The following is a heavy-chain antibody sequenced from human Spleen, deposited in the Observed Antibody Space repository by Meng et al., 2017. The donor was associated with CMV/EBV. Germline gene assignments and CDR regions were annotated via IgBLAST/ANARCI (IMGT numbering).Heavy chain of an antibody. D-gene: IGHD2-2*01. J-gene: IGHJ4*02. CDR2: ISSIDSTI. CDR1: GFTFSNYE. V-gene: IGHV3-48*03. CDR3: ARDGCSSSSYYKEPEY. Sequence: GESLKISCAASGFTFSNYEMNWVRQAPGKGLEWVSYISSIDSTIYDADSVQGRFTISRDNAKNSLYLQMNSLKVEDTAMYYCARDGCSSSSYYKEPEYWGQGTLVTVSS.